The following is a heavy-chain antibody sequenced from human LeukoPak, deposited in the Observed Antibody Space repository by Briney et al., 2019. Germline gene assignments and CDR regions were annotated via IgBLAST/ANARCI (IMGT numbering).Heavy chain of an antibody. CDR3: ARGTGRFYYGASALDI. CDR2: IGTAGDT. V-gene: IGHV3-13*01. Sequence: GGSLRLSCAASGFTFSSYDMHWVRQAIGKGLEWVSAIGTAGDTYYPGSVKGRFTISRENAKNSLYLQMNSLRAGDTAVYYCARGTGRFYYGASALDIWGQGTMVTVSS. J-gene: IGHJ3*02. CDR1: GFTFSSYD. D-gene: IGHD4-17*01.